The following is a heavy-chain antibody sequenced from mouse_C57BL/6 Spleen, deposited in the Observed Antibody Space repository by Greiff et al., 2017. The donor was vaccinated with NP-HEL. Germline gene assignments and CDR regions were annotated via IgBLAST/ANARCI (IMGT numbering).Heavy chain of an antibody. J-gene: IGHJ1*03. V-gene: IGHV1-55*01. CDR3: ARPDLFTTVTYWYFDV. D-gene: IGHD1-1*01. CDR2: IYPGSGST. Sequence: QVQLKQPGAELVKPGASVKMSCKASGYTFTSYWITWVKQRPGQGLEWIGDIYPGSGSTNYNEKFKSKATLTVDTSSSTAYMQLSSLTSEDSAVYYCARPDLFTTVTYWYFDVWGTGTTVTVSS. CDR1: GYTFTSYW.